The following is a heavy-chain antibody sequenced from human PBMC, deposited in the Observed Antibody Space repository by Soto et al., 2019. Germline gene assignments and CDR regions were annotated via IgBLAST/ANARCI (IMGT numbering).Heavy chain of an antibody. J-gene: IGHJ5*02. D-gene: IGHD2-2*01. CDR3: AREVGVPAARLYNWFDP. CDR1: GGSFSGYY. CDR2: INHSGST. Sequence: SETLSLTCAGYGGSFSGYYWSWIRQPPGKGLEWIGEINHSGSTNYNPSLKSRVTISVDTSKNQFSLKLSSVTAADTAVYYCAREVGVPAARLYNWFDPWGQGTLVTVSS. V-gene: IGHV4-34*01.